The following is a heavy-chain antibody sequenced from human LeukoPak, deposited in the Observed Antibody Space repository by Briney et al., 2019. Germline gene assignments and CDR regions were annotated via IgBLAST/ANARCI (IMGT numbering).Heavy chain of an antibody. D-gene: IGHD5-18*01. V-gene: IGHV4-31*03. CDR3: ATVYSYGRSFDY. Sequence: TSETLSLTCTVSGGSISSGGYYWSWIRQHPGKGLEWIGYIYYSGSTYYNPSLKSRVTISVDTSKNQFSLKLSSVTAADTAVYYCATVYSYGRSFDYWGQGTLVTVSS. CDR2: IYYSGST. J-gene: IGHJ4*02. CDR1: GGSISSGGYY.